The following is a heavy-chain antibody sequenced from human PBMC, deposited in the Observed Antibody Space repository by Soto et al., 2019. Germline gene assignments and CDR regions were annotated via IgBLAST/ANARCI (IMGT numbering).Heavy chain of an antibody. CDR3: ATVYGDYNYYYYGMDV. Sequence: ASVKVSCKVSGYTLTELSMHWVRQAPGKGLEWMGGFDPEDGETIYAQKFQGRVTMTEDTSTDTAYMELSSLRSEDTAVYYCATVYGDYNYYYYGMDVWGQGTTVTVSS. V-gene: IGHV1-24*01. CDR2: FDPEDGET. J-gene: IGHJ6*02. D-gene: IGHD4-17*01. CDR1: GYTLTELS.